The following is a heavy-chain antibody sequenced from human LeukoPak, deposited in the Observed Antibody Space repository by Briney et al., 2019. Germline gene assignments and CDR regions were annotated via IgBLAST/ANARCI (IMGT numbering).Heavy chain of an antibody. CDR3: ASPRGAFDI. CDR1: GGSFSGYY. Sequence: PSETLSFTCAVYGGSFSGYYWSWIRQPPGKGLEWIGEINHSGSTNYNPSLKSRVTISVDTSKNQFSLKLSSVTAADTAVYYCASPRGAFDIWGQGTMVTVSS. V-gene: IGHV4-34*01. J-gene: IGHJ3*02. CDR2: INHSGST.